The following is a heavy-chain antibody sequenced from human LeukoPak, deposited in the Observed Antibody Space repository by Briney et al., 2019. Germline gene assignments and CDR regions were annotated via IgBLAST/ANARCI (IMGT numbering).Heavy chain of an antibody. CDR1: GYTFTIYG. CDR2: ISAYGNT. V-gene: IGHV1-18*01. CDR3: ARGIIGYYFDY. Sequence: ASVKVSCKTSGYTFTIYGISWVRQAPGQGLEWMGLISAYGNTNYAQDLQGRVTMTTDTSTSTAYMELRSLRSDDTAVYYCARGIIGYYFDYWGQGTLVTVSS. D-gene: IGHD2-15*01. J-gene: IGHJ4*02.